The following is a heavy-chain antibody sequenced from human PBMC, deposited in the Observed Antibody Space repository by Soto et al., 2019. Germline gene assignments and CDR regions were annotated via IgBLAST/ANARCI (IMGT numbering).Heavy chain of an antibody. D-gene: IGHD1-1*01. Sequence: EVQLVESGGGLVQPGGSLRLSCAASGFTFSSSWMHWVRQAPGKGLVWVSRINSDGSSTSYADSVKGRFTISKDNAKNTLYLQMDSLRAEDTAVYYCTNWNYVDYWGQGTLVTVSS. CDR3: TNWNYVDY. CDR2: INSDGSST. V-gene: IGHV3-74*01. J-gene: IGHJ4*02. CDR1: GFTFSSSW.